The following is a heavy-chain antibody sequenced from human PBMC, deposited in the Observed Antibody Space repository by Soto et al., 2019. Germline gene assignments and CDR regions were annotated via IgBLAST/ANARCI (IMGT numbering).Heavy chain of an antibody. CDR2: IYSGGST. J-gene: IGHJ6*02. Sequence: AGGSLRLSCAASGFTVSSNYMSWVRQAPGKGLGWVSVIYSGGSTYYADSVKGRFTISRDNSKNTLYLQMNSLRAEDTAVYYCARGLVDTAMVNYYYYYGMDVWGQGTTVTVSS. V-gene: IGHV3-53*01. CDR3: ARGLVDTAMVNYYYYYGMDV. D-gene: IGHD5-18*01. CDR1: GFTVSSNY.